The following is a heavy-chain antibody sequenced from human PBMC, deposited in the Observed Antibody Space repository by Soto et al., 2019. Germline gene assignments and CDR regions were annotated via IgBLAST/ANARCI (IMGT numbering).Heavy chain of an antibody. V-gene: IGHV1-8*01. CDR3: AGGRIVVVGSRAYYGMDV. D-gene: IGHD3-22*01. CDR2: MSPNSGNT. Sequence: ASVKVSCKASGYTFTSYDINWVRQATGQGLEWMGWMSPNSGNTGYAQKFQGRVTMTRNTSISTAYMELSSLRSEDTAVYYCAGGRIVVVGSRAYYGMDVWGQGTTVTVSS. CDR1: GYTFTSYD. J-gene: IGHJ6*02.